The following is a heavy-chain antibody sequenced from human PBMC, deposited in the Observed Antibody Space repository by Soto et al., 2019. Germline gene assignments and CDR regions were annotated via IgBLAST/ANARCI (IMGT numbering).Heavy chain of an antibody. D-gene: IGHD2-2*02. J-gene: IGHJ6*02. V-gene: IGHV1-18*01. Sequence: ASVKVSCKASGYTFTSYGISWVRQAPGQGLEWMGWISAYNGNTNYAQKLQGRVTMTTDTSTSTAYMELRSLRSDDTAVYYCAREERVVPAAIREGYYYYGMDVWGQGTTVTVSS. CDR2: ISAYNGNT. CDR3: AREERVVPAAIREGYYYYGMDV. CDR1: GYTFTSYG.